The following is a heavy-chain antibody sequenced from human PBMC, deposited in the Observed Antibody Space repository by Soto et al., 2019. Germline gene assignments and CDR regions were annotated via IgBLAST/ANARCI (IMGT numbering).Heavy chain of an antibody. D-gene: IGHD6-19*01. CDR1: GFTFSSYG. CDR3: ARDRIAVAGTQDYYYYGMDV. V-gene: IGHV3-33*01. J-gene: IGHJ6*02. Sequence: GGSLRLSCAASGFTFSSYGMHWVRQAPGKGLEWVAVIWYDGSNKYYADSVKGRFTISRDNSKNTLYLQMNSLRAEDTAVYYCARDRIAVAGTQDYYYYGMDVWGQGTTVTVSS. CDR2: IWYDGSNK.